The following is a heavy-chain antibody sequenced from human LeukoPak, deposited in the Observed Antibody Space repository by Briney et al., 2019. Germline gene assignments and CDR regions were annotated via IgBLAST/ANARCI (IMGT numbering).Heavy chain of an antibody. CDR3: AGTYKYSYYYYMDV. J-gene: IGHJ6*03. Sequence: SETLSLTCSVSGGPISSYYWSRIRQPPGKGLEWIGYIYNSGSTNYNPSLKSRVTISADTSKNQFALKLSSVTAADTAVYYCAGTYKYSYYYYMDVWGKGTTVTISS. CDR1: GGPISSYY. V-gene: IGHV4-59*01. D-gene: IGHD1-14*01. CDR2: IYNSGST.